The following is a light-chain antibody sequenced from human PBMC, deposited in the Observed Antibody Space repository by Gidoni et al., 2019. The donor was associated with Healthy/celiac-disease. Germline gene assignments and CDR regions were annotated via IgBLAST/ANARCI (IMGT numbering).Light chain of an antibody. CDR1: QSVSSN. V-gene: IGKV3-15*01. Sequence: EIVLTQSPAPLSVSTGERATLSCSDSQSVSSNLAWYQQKPGQAPRLLIYGASTRATGIPARFSGSGSGTEFTLTISSLQSEDFAVYYCQQYNNWPLTFXGXTKVXIK. CDR2: GAS. J-gene: IGKJ4*01. CDR3: QQYNNWPLT.